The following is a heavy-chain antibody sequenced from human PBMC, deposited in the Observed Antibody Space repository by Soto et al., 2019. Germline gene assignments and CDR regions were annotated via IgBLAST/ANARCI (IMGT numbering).Heavy chain of an antibody. Sequence: SETLSLTCAVYGGSFSCYYWSWIRQPPGKGLEWIGEINHSGSTNYNPSLKSRVTISVDTSKNQFSLKLSSVTAADTAVYYCARLKPDGTGEKYYYGMDVWGQGTTVTVSS. CDR3: ARLKPDGTGEKYYYGMDV. J-gene: IGHJ6*02. CDR1: GGSFSCYY. CDR2: INHSGST. V-gene: IGHV4-34*01. D-gene: IGHD7-27*01.